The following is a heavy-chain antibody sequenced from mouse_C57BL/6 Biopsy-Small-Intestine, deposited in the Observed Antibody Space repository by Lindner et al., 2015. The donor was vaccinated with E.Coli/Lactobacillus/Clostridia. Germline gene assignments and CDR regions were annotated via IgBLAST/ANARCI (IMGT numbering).Heavy chain of an antibody. D-gene: IGHD2-1*01. V-gene: IGHV1-39*01. CDR1: GYSFTDYN. J-gene: IGHJ2*01. CDR2: INPNYGTT. Sequence: VQLQESGPELVKPGASVKISCKASGYSFTDYNMNWVKQSNGKSLEWIGVINPNYGTTSYNQKFKGKATLTVNKSSSTAYMELRSLTSEDSAIYYCASGDGNYGDYWGQGTTLTVSS. CDR3: ASGDGNYGDY.